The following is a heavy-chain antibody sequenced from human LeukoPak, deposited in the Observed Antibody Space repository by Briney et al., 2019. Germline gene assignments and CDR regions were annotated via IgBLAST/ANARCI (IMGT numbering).Heavy chain of an antibody. CDR3: ARGNILTGYYYDAFDI. CDR2: INPSGGST. D-gene: IGHD3-9*01. CDR1: GYTFISYY. Sequence: ASVKVSCKASGYTFISYYLHWVRQAPGQGLEWMGIINPSGGSTDYAQKLQGRVTMTRDTSTTTVYMELSSLRPEDTAVYYCARGNILTGYYYDAFDIWGQGTLVTVSS. J-gene: IGHJ3*02. V-gene: IGHV1-46*01.